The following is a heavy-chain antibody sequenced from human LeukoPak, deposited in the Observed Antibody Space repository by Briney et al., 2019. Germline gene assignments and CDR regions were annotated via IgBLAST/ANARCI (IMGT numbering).Heavy chain of an antibody. V-gene: IGHV3-23*01. CDR3: VFGVRGIIPNPFDY. CDR2: ITGSGIDM. Sequence: PGGSLRLSCAASGFTFSSYCMSWVRLAPGRGLEWVSGITGSGIDMEYADSVKGRFTVSRDNSKSTLYLQMTSLRAEDTAVYYCVFGVRGIIPNPFDYRGQGTLVTVSS. J-gene: IGHJ4*02. CDR1: GFTFSSYC. D-gene: IGHD3-10*01.